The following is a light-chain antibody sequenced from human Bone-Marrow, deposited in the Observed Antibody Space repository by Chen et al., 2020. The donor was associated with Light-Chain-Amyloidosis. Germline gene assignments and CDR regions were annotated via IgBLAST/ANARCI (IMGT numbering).Light chain of an antibody. CDR2: EVN. CDR1: SSHVGNYNL. V-gene: IGLV2-23*02. Sequence: QSALTQPASVSGSPGQSITISCSGSSSHVGNYNLVSWYQQHPGKAPKLVILEVNKRPSGVSNRFAGSKSGNTASLTISGLLAEDEADYHCGSYAGSNTVVFGGGTKLTVL. J-gene: IGLJ2*01. CDR3: GSYAGSNTVV.